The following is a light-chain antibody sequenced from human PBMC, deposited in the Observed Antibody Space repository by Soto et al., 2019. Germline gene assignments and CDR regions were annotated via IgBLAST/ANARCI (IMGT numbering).Light chain of an antibody. J-gene: IGLJ3*02. V-gene: IGLV2-14*03. Sequence: QSVLTQPASVSGSPGQSITISCTGTSIDVGHPYNYVSWYQQYPGKAPKLLILGVSNRPSGISGRFSGSKSGNTASLTISGLQPEDEADYYCSSYTSSSIRVFGGGTKLTVL. CDR1: SIDVGHPYNY. CDR2: GVS. CDR3: SSYTSSSIRV.